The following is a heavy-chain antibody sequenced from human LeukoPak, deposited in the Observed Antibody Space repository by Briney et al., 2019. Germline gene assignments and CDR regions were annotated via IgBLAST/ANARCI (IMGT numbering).Heavy chain of an antibody. J-gene: IGHJ4*02. CDR2: INPSGGST. CDR1: GGTFSSYA. V-gene: IGHV1-46*01. CDR3: ARGGSLAVAPHQYYFDY. D-gene: IGHD6-19*01. Sequence: GSSVKVSCKASGGTFSSYAISWVRQAPGQGLEWMGIINPSGGSTTYAQNFQGRVTMTRDTSTSAVYMEVSSLRSEDTAVYYCARGGSLAVAPHQYYFDYWGQGTLVTVSP.